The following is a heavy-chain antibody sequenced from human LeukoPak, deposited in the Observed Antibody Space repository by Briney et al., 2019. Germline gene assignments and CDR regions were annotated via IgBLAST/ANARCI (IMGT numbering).Heavy chain of an antibody. CDR3: ARRAAAGLNYYYYGMDV. Sequence: GESLKISCKGSGYSFTSYWIGWVRQLPGKGLEWMGIIYPGDSDTRYSPSFQGQVTISADKSISTAYLQWSSLKASDTAMCYCARRAAAGLNYYYYGMDVWGQGTTVTVSS. D-gene: IGHD6-13*01. CDR2: IYPGDSDT. CDR1: GYSFTSYW. V-gene: IGHV5-51*01. J-gene: IGHJ6*02.